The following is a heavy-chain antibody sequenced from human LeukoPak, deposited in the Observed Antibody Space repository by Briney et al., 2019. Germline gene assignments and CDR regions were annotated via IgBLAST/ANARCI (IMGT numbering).Heavy chain of an antibody. D-gene: IGHD6-6*01. CDR1: GGSISSGSYY. Sequence: PSETLSLTCTVSGGSISSGSYYWAWIRQPPGRGLEWIGSINYSGRTYYTPSLKSRVTISVDTSKNQFSPKLSSVTAADTAVYYCARHSSSFDVDYWGQGTLVTVSS. J-gene: IGHJ4*02. V-gene: IGHV4-39*01. CDR3: ARHSSSFDVDY. CDR2: INYSGRT.